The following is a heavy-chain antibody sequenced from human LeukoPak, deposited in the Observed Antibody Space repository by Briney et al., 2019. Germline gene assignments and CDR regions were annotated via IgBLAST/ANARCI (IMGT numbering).Heavy chain of an antibody. D-gene: IGHD4-17*01. CDR1: GFTFSSYG. CDR2: IWYDGSNK. V-gene: IGHV3-33*06. J-gene: IGHJ4*02. CDR3: VKGGDQDY. Sequence: GRSLRLSCAASGFTFSSYGMHWVRQAPGKGLEWVAVIWYDGSNKYYADSVKGRFSVSRDNSKNTAFLQMNSLRAGDTGVYYCVKGGDQDYWGQGTLVTVSS.